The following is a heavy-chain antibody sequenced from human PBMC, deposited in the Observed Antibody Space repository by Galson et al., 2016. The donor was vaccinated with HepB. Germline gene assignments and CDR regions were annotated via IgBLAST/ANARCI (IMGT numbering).Heavy chain of an antibody. V-gene: IGHV1-3*01. Sequence: SVKVSCKASGYTFTSYGIHWVRQAPGQSLEWMGWINAGTGNTRYSQKLQARVTITRDTSANTAYMELTSTKSEDTAVYYCARSTVSSGTLYFDYWGQGTLVTVSS. CDR2: INAGTGNT. CDR3: ARSTVSSGTLYFDY. J-gene: IGHJ4*02. D-gene: IGHD6-13*01. CDR1: GYTFTSYG.